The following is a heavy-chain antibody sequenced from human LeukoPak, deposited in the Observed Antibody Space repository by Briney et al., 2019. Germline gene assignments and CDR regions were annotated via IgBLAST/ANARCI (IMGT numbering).Heavy chain of an antibody. CDR1: GFTFSSYV. CDR2: IRSKANSYAT. CDR3: TGADNYDSSAYHVH. D-gene: IGHD3-22*01. J-gene: IGHJ3*01. Sequence: GGSLRLSCVASGFTFSSYVMHWVRQAPGKGLEWVGRIRSKANSYATAYAASVEGRFTISRDDSKNTAYLQMNSLKTEDTAVYYCTGADNYDSSAYHVHWGQGTMVTVSS. V-gene: IGHV3-73*01.